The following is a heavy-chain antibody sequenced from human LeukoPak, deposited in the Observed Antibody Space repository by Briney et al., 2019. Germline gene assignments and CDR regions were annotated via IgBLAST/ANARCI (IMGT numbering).Heavy chain of an antibody. CDR3: AKDTRGGRLHRGGYYFDY. CDR2: IRYDGSNK. D-gene: IGHD6-25*01. J-gene: IGHJ4*02. Sequence: GGSLRLSCAASGFTFSSYGMHWARQAPGKGLEWVAFIRYDGSNKYYADSVKGRFTISRDNSKNTLYLQMNSLRAEDTAVYYCAKDTRGGRLHRGGYYFDYWGQGTLVTVSS. CDR1: GFTFSSYG. V-gene: IGHV3-30*02.